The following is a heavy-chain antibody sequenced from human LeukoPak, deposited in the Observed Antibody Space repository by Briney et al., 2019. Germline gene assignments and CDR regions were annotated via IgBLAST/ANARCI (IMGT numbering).Heavy chain of an antibody. CDR1: GGSISSGGYS. CDR3: ARVGTKDAFDI. D-gene: IGHD2-8*01. CDR2: IYHSGST. Sequence: SETLSLTCAVSGGSISSGGYSWSWIRQPPGKGLEWIGYIYHSGSTYYNPSLKSRVTISVDRSKNQFSLKLSSVTAADTAVYYCARVGTKDAFDIWGQGTMVTASS. J-gene: IGHJ3*02. V-gene: IGHV4-30-2*01.